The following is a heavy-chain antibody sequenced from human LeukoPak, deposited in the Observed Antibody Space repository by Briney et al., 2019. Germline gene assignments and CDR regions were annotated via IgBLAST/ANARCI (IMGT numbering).Heavy chain of an antibody. CDR3: ARAGGIWFGELFAGYYFDY. J-gene: IGHJ4*02. CDR1: GGPISSYY. Sequence: KPSETLSLTCTVAGGPISSYYWSWIRQPAGKGLEWIGRIYTSGSTNYNPSLKSRVTMSVDTSKNQFSLKLSSVTAADTAVYYCARAGGIWFGELFAGYYFDYWGQGTLVTVSS. D-gene: IGHD3-10*01. V-gene: IGHV4-4*07. CDR2: IYTSGST.